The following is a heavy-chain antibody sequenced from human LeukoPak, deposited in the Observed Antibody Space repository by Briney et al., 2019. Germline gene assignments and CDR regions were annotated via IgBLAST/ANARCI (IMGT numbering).Heavy chain of an antibody. D-gene: IGHD5-24*01. CDR2: ISSNGGST. J-gene: IGHJ4*02. Sequence: GGSLRLSCAASGFTFSSYAMHWVRQAPGKGLEYVSAISSNGGSTYYANSVKGRFTISRDNSKNTLYLQMNSLRAEDTAVYYCAKEMATITREDYFDYWGQGTLVTVSS. CDR3: AKEMATITREDYFDY. V-gene: IGHV3-64*01. CDR1: GFTFSSYA.